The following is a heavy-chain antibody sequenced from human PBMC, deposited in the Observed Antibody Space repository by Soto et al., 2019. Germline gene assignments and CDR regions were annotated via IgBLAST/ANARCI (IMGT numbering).Heavy chain of an antibody. CDR3: AKTTNQLPRLDYGDRLDY. V-gene: IGHV3-23*01. CDR2: ITNTGGRT. CDR1: GFLFSDYA. J-gene: IGHJ4*02. D-gene: IGHD4-17*01. Sequence: GGSLRLSCAASGFLFSDYAMCWVRQAPGQGQECVSTITNTGGRTYYADSVKGRFTISRDNSRNTLFLQMSNLTAEDTAVYYCAKTTNQLPRLDYGDRLDYWGQGTLVTVAS.